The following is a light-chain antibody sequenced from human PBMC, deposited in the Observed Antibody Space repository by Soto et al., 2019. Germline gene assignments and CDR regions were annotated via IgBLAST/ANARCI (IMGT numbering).Light chain of an antibody. CDR2: EVT. Sequence: QSALTQPASVSGSPGQSITVSCTGTSSDVGGYNSVSWYQQHPDKAPKVMIFEVTNRPSGVPDRFSGSKSGNTPSLTIFGLQAEDEADYYCSLYTSSSTWVFGGGTKVTVL. J-gene: IGLJ3*02. V-gene: IGLV2-14*01. CDR1: SSDVGGYNS. CDR3: SLYTSSSTWV.